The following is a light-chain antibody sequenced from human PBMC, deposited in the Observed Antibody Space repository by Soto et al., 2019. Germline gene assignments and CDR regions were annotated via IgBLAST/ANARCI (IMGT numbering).Light chain of an antibody. CDR1: ENINNY. CDR2: EAS. CDR3: QKRGNWPH. J-gene: IGKJ5*01. Sequence: EIVLTQSPATVTVSPGERVTLSCRASENINNYLAWYQQRPGQAPRLLIYEASSRATGVPARFIGSGSGTDFTLTISSLEPEDFAIYYCQKRGNWPHFCQGTRLEI. V-gene: IGKV3-11*01.